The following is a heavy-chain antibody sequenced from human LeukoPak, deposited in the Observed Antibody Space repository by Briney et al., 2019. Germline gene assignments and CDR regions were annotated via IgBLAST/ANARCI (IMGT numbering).Heavy chain of an antibody. V-gene: IGHV4-39*07. CDR3: ARDGGMGIAATGVDY. Sequence: PSETLSLTCTVSGGSISSSSYYWGWIRQPPGKGLEWIGRIYTSGSTNYNPSLKSRVTISVDKSKNQFSLKLSSVTAADTAVYYCARDGGMGIAATGVDYWGQGTLVTVSS. D-gene: IGHD6-13*01. CDR2: IYTSGST. CDR1: GGSISSSSYY. J-gene: IGHJ4*02.